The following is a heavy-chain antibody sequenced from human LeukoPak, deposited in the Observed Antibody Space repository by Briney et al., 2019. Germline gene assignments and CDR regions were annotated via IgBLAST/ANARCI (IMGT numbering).Heavy chain of an antibody. CDR1: RFTFSSYA. Sequence: GGSLRLSCAASRFTFSSYAMSWVRQAPGKGLEWVSGLSGSGDITYYADSVKGRFTISRDNSKNTLYLQLNSLRAEDTAVYYCAKDKELRYFDWLFDLDYWGQGTLVTVSS. CDR3: AKDKELRYFDWLFDLDY. D-gene: IGHD3-9*01. CDR2: LSGSGDIT. J-gene: IGHJ4*02. V-gene: IGHV3-23*01.